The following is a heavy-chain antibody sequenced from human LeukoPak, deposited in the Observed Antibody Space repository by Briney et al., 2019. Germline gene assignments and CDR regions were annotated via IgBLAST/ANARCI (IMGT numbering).Heavy chain of an antibody. Sequence: GGSLRLSCAASGFTFSSYAMSWVRQAPGKGLEWVSAISGSGGSTYYADSVKGRFTISRDNSKNTLYLQMNSLRAEDTAVYYCAKGPSYDYYDSSGSYFDYWGQGTQVTVSS. D-gene: IGHD3-22*01. CDR2: ISGSGGST. CDR3: AKGPSYDYYDSSGSYFDY. V-gene: IGHV3-23*01. J-gene: IGHJ4*02. CDR1: GFTFSSYA.